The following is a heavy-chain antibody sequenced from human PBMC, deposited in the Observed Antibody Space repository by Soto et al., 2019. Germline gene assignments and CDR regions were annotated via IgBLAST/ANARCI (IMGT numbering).Heavy chain of an antibody. D-gene: IGHD3-10*01. V-gene: IGHV1-69*13. Sequence: SVKVSCKAPGGNFSSNGIRWVRQAPGQGLEWMGGIIPTFGTTNYAHKFRGRVTITADESTGTAYMELSSLRSDDTAVYYCAGASEITWYNWLDPWGQGTLVTVSS. CDR2: IIPTFGTT. CDR1: GGNFSSNG. CDR3: AGASEITWYNWLDP. J-gene: IGHJ5*02.